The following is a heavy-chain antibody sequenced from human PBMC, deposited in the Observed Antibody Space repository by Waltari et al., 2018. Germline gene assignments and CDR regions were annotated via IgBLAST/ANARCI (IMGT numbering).Heavy chain of an antibody. CDR1: GFGFGDPD. CDR2: IGGGSRSYI. Sequence: ELQLVESGGGLVKPGGSLRLTCAASGFGFGDPDMNWVRQAPGKGLEWVSSIGGGSRSYIFYADSVKGRFTVSRDNAKNSLYLQMNSLRAGDTAIYYCTRDLYGSGGDWFDPWGQGTLVTVSS. D-gene: IGHD3-10*01. J-gene: IGHJ5*02. V-gene: IGHV3-21*03. CDR3: TRDLYGSGGDWFDP.